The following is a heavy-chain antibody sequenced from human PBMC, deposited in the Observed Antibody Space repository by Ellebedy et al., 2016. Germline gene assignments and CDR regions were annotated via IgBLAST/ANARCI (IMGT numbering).Heavy chain of an antibody. J-gene: IGHJ5*02. Sequence: SETLSLTXTVSGGSISSSYWGWIRQPAGKGLEWIGRIYSSGSTHYNPSLQSRVTMSVDTSKNQFSLKVSSVTAADTAVYYCARKSVPAAASWFDPWGQGTLVTVSS. D-gene: IGHD2-2*01. CDR3: ARKSVPAAASWFDP. CDR1: GGSISSSY. CDR2: IYSSGST. V-gene: IGHV4-4*07.